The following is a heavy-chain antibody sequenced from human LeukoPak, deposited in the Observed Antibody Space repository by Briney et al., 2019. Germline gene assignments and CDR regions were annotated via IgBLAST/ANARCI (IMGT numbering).Heavy chain of an antibody. CDR3: AKYCSSTSCDVY. CDR2: ISYDGSNK. D-gene: IGHD2-2*01. V-gene: IGHV3-30-3*01. J-gene: IGHJ4*02. Sequence: GRSLRLSCAASGFTFSSYAMHWVRQAPGKGLEWVAVISYDGSNKYYADSVKGRFTISRDNSKNTLYLQMNSLRAEDTAVYYCAKYCSSTSCDVYWGQGTLVTVSS. CDR1: GFTFSSYA.